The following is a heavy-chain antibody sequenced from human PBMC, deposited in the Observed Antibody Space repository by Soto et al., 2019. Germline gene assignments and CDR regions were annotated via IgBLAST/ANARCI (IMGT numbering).Heavy chain of an antibody. CDR3: ARVVPGAEAWFGP. J-gene: IGHJ5*02. CDR1: GYTFSNYG. V-gene: IGHV1-18*01. Sequence: ASVKVSCKASGYTFSNYGITLVRQAPGQPLEWLGWISLYSDGTNYAQKFQGRVSMTTDTSTTTAYMELRSLRSDDTAVYYCARVVPGAEAWFGPWGQGTLVTVSS. CDR2: ISLYSDGT. D-gene: IGHD2-2*01.